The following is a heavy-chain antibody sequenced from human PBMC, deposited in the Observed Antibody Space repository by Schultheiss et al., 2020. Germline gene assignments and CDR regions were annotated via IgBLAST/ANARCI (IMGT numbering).Heavy chain of an antibody. CDR3: AGMGRLPRGWFDP. D-gene: IGHD2-21*01. J-gene: IGHJ5*02. CDR2: IYYSGST. Sequence: SETLSLTCTVSGGSISSGGYYWSWIRQHPGKGLEWIGYIYYSGSTYYNPSLKSRVTISVDKSKNQFSLKLSSVTAADTAVYYCAGMGRLPRGWFDPWGQGTLVTVSS. V-gene: IGHV4-31*09. CDR1: GGSISSGGYY.